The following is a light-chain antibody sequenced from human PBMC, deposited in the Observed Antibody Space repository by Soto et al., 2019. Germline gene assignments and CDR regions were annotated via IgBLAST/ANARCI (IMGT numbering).Light chain of an antibody. CDR3: QTWGTGIAV. CDR1: SGHSSYA. V-gene: IGLV4-69*01. Sequence: QLVLTQSPSASASLGASVKLTCTLSSGHSSYAIAWHQQQPEKGPRYLMKVNRDGSHNKGDGIPDRFSGSSSGAERYLTISSLQSEDEAEYYCQTWGTGIAVFGGGTQLTVL. J-gene: IGLJ7*01. CDR2: VNRDGSH.